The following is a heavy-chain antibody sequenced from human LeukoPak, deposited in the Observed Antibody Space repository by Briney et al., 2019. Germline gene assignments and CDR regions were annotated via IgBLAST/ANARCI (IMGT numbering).Heavy chain of an antibody. Sequence: GGSLRLSCAASGFTFSRYGLHWVRQSPEKGLECVSAIGTAGDTYYPDSVKGRFTISRDNPKNSFHLQMSGLRVGDTAVYYCVRAGSGNRWTNYGLDVWGRGTTVTVSS. CDR3: VRAGSGNRWTNYGLDV. V-gene: IGHV3-13*01. CDR2: IGTAGDT. J-gene: IGHJ6*02. D-gene: IGHD1-1*01. CDR1: GFTFSRYG.